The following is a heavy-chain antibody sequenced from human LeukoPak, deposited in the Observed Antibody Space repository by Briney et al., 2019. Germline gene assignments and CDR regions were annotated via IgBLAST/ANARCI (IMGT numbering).Heavy chain of an antibody. CDR2: IIPIFGTA. D-gene: IGHD5-18*01. V-gene: IGHV1-69*01. J-gene: IGHJ5*02. CDR1: GGTFSSYA. Sequence: AASVKVSCTASGGTFSSYAISWVRQAPGQGLEWMGGIIPIFGTANYAQKFQGRVTITADESTSTAYMELSSLRSEDTAVYYCARAVGDTAMVELDPWGQGTLVTVSS. CDR3: ARAVGDTAMVELDP.